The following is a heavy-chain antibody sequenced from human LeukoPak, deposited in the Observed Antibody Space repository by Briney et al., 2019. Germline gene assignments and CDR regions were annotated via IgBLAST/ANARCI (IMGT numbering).Heavy chain of an antibody. CDR3: ARDRLGDYDHSGYYDK. Sequence: GSLRLSCAASGFTFRDYYLSWIRQAPGKGLEWVSYICDSGRTIYYADSVKGRFTISRDNAKNSVYLQMNNPRAEDTAVYYCARDRLGDYDHSGYYDKWGQGTLVTVSS. V-gene: IGHV3-11*01. J-gene: IGHJ4*02. CDR2: ICDSGRTI. CDR1: GFTFRDYY. D-gene: IGHD3-22*01.